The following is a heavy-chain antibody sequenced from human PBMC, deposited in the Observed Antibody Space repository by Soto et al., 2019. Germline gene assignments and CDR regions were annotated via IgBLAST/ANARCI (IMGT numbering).Heavy chain of an antibody. J-gene: IGHJ5*02. D-gene: IGHD4-17*01. V-gene: IGHV4-61*01. CDR2: IYYKGNT. CDR3: ARRTVMTGLNDL. Sequence: QVQLQESGPGLVKPSETLSLTCTVSGGSVSSGNYYWNWIRQPPGKGLEWIGYIYYKGNTNYNPSLKGRVTISIDTAKKQLALKVRSVTAADTAGYYCARRTVMTGLNDLWGQGTLVPVSS. CDR1: GGSVSSGNYY.